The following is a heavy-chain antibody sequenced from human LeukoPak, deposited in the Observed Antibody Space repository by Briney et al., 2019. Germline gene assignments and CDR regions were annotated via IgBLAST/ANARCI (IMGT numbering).Heavy chain of an antibody. CDR2: VSSSSTNK. Sequence: GGSLRLSCAASGSTFSSYAMNWVRQAPGKGLEWVSSVSSSSTNKSYADSVKGRFTISRDDAKNSLYLQMNSLRVEGTAVYYCARENFMATSGTTFDIWGQGTMVSVSS. J-gene: IGHJ3*02. CDR3: ARENFMATSGTTFDI. V-gene: IGHV3-21*01. D-gene: IGHD1-1*01. CDR1: GSTFSSYA.